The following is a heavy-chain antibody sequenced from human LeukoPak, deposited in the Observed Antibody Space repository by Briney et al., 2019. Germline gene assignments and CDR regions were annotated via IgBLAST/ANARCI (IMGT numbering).Heavy chain of an antibody. D-gene: IGHD2-21*01. Sequence: GGSLRLSCAASGFTFSSYAMSWVRQAPGKGLEWVSAIRGSGGSTYYADSLKCRFTISRDNSNSTLYLQMNSLRAEDTAVYYCAKDLVVLGYCGEGTLVTVSS. CDR3: AKDLVVLGY. V-gene: IGHV3-23*01. CDR2: IRGSGGST. J-gene: IGHJ4*02. CDR1: GFTFSSYA.